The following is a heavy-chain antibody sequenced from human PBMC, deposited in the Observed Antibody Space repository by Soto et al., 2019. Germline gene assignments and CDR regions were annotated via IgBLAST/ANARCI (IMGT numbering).Heavy chain of an antibody. D-gene: IGHD3-3*01. J-gene: IGHJ4*02. CDR2: IKSKTDGGTT. CDR1: GFTFSNAW. V-gene: IGHV3-15*07. Sequence: EVQLVESGGGLVKPGGSLRLSCAASGFTFSNAWMNWVRQAPGKGLEWVGRIKSKTDGGTTDYAAPVKGRFTISRDDSKNTLYLQMNSLKTEDTAVYYCTTVRYPLWSGYYMPWGLGHHEPTPFDYWGQGTLVTVSS. CDR3: TTVRYPLWSGYYMPWGLGHHEPTPFDY.